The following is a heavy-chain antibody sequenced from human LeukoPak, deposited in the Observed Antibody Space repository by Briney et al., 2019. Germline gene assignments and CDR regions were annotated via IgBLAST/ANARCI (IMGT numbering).Heavy chain of an antibody. Sequence: GASVTVSCKASGYIFTSYYMHWVRQAPGQGLEWMGIINPSDGSPSYAQMFQGRVTMTRDTSTRTVYMALSSLRSKDTAVYYWAREPSYYYGSGSPGPYYCKGMDVWGQGTTVTVSS. J-gene: IGHJ6*02. CDR3: AREPSYYYGSGSPGPYYCKGMDV. D-gene: IGHD3-10*01. CDR2: INPSDGSP. V-gene: IGHV1-46*01. CDR1: GYIFTSYY.